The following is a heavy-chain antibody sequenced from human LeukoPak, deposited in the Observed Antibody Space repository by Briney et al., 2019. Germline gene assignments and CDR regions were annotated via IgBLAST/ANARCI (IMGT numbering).Heavy chain of an antibody. CDR3: ARELPYSGSPRNFDS. Sequence: PSETLSLTCTVSGGSISSGSYYWSWIRQPAGKGLEWIGRIYTSGSTNYNPSLKSRVTISVDTSNDQFSLILSSVTAADAAVYFCARELPYSGSPRNFDSGGQGTLFPVSS. V-gene: IGHV4-61*02. J-gene: IGHJ4*02. CDR2: IYTSGST. D-gene: IGHD1-26*01. CDR1: GGSISSGSYY.